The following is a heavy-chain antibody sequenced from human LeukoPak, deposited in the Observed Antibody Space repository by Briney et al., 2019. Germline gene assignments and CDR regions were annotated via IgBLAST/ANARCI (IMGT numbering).Heavy chain of an antibody. J-gene: IGHJ4*02. D-gene: IGHD6-19*01. Sequence: PGGSLRLSCAASGFTFSSYEMHWVRQAPGKGLEWAALISYDGSKKYYADSVKGRFTISRDNSKNTLYLQMNSLRAEDAAVYYCARLKAVAGTAYYFDCWGQGTLVTVSS. CDR2: ISYDGSKK. CDR3: ARLKAVAGTAYYFDC. V-gene: IGHV3-30*04. CDR1: GFTFSSYE.